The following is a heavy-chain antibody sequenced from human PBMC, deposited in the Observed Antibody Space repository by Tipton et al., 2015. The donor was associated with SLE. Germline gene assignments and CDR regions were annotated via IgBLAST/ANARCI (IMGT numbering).Heavy chain of an antibody. J-gene: IGHJ4*02. V-gene: IGHV3-30-3*01. D-gene: IGHD6-19*01. Sequence: SLRLSCSASGFTFSSYAMHWVRQAPGKGLEWVAVISYDGSNKYYADSVKGRFTISRDNAKNSLYLQMNSLRAEDTAVYYCARGLVLGYSSGLNYWGQGTLVTVSS. CDR3: ARGLVLGYSSGLNY. CDR1: GFTFSSYA. CDR2: ISYDGSNK.